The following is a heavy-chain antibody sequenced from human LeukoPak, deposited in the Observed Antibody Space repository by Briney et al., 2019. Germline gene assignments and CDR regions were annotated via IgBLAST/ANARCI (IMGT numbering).Heavy chain of an antibody. CDR1: GYTFTGYY. Sequence: SVKVSCKASGYTFTGYYMHWVRQAPGQGREWMGWINPNSGGTNYAQKFQGRVTMTRDTSISTAYMELSRLRSDDTAVYYCARDGRYSSSWVGWFDPWGQGTLVTVSS. CDR3: ARDGRYSSSWVGWFDP. CDR2: INPNSGGT. J-gene: IGHJ5*02. D-gene: IGHD6-13*01. V-gene: IGHV1-2*02.